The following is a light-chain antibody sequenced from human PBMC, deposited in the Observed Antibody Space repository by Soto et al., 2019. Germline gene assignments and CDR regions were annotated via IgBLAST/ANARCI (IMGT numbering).Light chain of an antibody. CDR2: VVT. V-gene: IGLV2-14*03. J-gene: IGLJ1*01. Sequence: QSALTQPASVSGSPGQSITISCTGTSSDVGGYDYVSWYQHHPGKAPKLMIYVVTNRPSGVSNRYSGSKSSNTASLTISGLQAEDEADYYCSSYPTSTPYVFGTGTKLTVL. CDR1: SSDVGGYDY. CDR3: SSYPTSTPYV.